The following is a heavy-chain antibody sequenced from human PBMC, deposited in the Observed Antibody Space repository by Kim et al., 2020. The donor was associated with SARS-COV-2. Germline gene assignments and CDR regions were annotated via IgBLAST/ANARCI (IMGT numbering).Heavy chain of an antibody. CDR3: ASLSTGYVWDKFDS. D-gene: IGHD3-16*01. V-gene: IGHV3-74*01. Sequence: GGSLRLSCVASGFTFSSYWMHWVRQAPGKGLVWVSRVNSDGSSTSYADSVKGRFTISSDNARHTLYLQMNSLRAEDTAVYYSASLSTGYVWDKFDSWG. J-gene: IGHJ4*01. CDR2: VNSDGSST. CDR1: GFTFSSYW.